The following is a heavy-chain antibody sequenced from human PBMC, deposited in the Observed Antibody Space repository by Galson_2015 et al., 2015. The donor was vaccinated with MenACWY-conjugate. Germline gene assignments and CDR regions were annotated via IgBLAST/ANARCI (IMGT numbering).Heavy chain of an antibody. V-gene: IGHV3-53*04. Sequence: SLRLSCAASGFTVSSNYMSWVRQAPGKGLEWVSVIYSGGSTYYADSVKGRFTISRHNSKNTLYLQMNSLRAEDTAVYYCARDRGRITMVRGVRGDYYYGMDVWGQGTTVTVSS. CDR3: ARDRGRITMVRGVRGDYYYGMDV. D-gene: IGHD3-10*01. CDR1: GFTVSSNY. J-gene: IGHJ6*02. CDR2: IYSGGST.